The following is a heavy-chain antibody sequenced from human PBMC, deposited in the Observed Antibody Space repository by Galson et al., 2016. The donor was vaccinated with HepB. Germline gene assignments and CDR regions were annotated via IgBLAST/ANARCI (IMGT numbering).Heavy chain of an antibody. J-gene: IGHJ6*03. CDR3: ARGDNPDYGDYASAYYYMDV. V-gene: IGHV4-34*01. CDR1: GGSFSGYY. D-gene: IGHD4-17*01. CDR2: INHSGST. Sequence: ETLSLTCAVYGGSFSGYYWSWIRQPPGKGLEWIGEINHSGSTTYNPSLKGRVPISVDTSKNQFSLKLSSVTAADTAVYYCARGDNPDYGDYASAYYYMDVWGKGTTVTVSS.